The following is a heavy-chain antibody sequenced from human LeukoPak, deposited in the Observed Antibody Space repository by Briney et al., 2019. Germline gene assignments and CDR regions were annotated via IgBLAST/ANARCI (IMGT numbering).Heavy chain of an antibody. CDR1: GYTFTGYY. D-gene: IGHD2-2*01. CDR3: ARTTAGGHCSNTNCPGPWYFDY. Sequence: ASVKVSCKASGYTFTGYYMHWVRRAPGQGLEWLGWINLNSGDTTYAQLLQGRVTMTRDTSISTAYMELSSLRSDDTAVYYCARTTAGGHCSNTNCPGPWYFDYWGQGTLVTASS. V-gene: IGHV1-2*02. CDR2: INLNSGDT. J-gene: IGHJ4*02.